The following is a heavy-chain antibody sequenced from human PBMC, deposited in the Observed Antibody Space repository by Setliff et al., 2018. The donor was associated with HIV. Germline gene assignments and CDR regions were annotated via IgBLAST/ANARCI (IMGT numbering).Heavy chain of an antibody. CDR1: DGSISNYY. CDR2: IYHSGDT. J-gene: IGHJ5*01. V-gene: IGHV4-59*08. Sequence: SETLSLTCTVSDGSISNYYWSWIRQPPGKGLEWIGYIYHSGDTTYNPSLKSRVSMFIDTPKKQFSLKVASVTAADTAVYYCVRQHGDYAFGSWGQGTLVTVSS. D-gene: IGHD4-17*01. CDR3: VRQHGDYAFGS.